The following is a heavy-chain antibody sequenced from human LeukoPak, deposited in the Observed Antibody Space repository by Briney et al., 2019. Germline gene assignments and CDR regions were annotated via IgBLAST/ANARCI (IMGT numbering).Heavy chain of an antibody. CDR1: GFTFSDYY. D-gene: IGHD3-22*01. CDR3: ARGFQSYYYDSSGYMALGY. J-gene: IGHJ4*02. Sequence: GGSLRHSCAASGFTFSDYYMSWIRQAPGQGLEWVSHISSSGSTIYYADSVKGRFTISRDNAKNSLYLQMNSLRAEDTAVYYCARGFQSYYYDSSGYMALGYWGQGTLVTVSS. V-gene: IGHV3-11*01. CDR2: ISSSGSTI.